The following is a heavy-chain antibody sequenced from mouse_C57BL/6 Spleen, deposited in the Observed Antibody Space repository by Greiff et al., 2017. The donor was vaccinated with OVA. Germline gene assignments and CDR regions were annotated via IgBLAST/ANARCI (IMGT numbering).Heavy chain of an antibody. Sequence: VQLQQSGPELVKPGASVKMSCKASGYTFTDYNMHWVKQSHGKSLEWIGYINPNNGGTSYNQKFKGKATLTVHKSSSTAYMELRSRTSEESAVYYCARPIYYYGSAWFAYWGQGTLVTVSA. J-gene: IGHJ3*01. CDR2: INPNNGGT. CDR3: ARPIYYYGSAWFAY. CDR1: GYTFTDYN. V-gene: IGHV1-22*01. D-gene: IGHD1-1*01.